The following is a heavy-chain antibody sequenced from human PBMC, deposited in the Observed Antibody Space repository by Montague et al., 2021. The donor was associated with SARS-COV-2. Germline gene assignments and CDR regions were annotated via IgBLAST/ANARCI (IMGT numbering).Heavy chain of an antibody. Sequence: SETLSLTCAVYGGSFSGYYWSWIRQPPGKGLEWIGEINHSGSTNYNPSLKSRVTTSVDTSKNQFSLKLSSVTAADTAVYYCARGSVDIVVVVAATPPYFDYWGQGTLVTVSS. V-gene: IGHV4-34*01. CDR1: GGSFSGYY. J-gene: IGHJ4*02. CDR3: ARGSVDIVVVVAATPPYFDY. D-gene: IGHD2-15*01. CDR2: INHSGST.